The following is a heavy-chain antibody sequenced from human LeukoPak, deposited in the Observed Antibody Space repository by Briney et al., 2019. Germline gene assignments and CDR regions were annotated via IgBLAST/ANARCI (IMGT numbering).Heavy chain of an antibody. CDR3: ARGTPGYSSNWFDP. CDR1: GYTFTGYY. V-gene: IGHV1-2*02. CDR2: INPNSGGT. Sequence: ASVKVSCKASGYTFTGYYIHWVRQAPGQGLEWMGWINPNSGGTNYAQKFQGRVTMTRDTSISTAYMELSRLRSDDTAVYYRARGTPGYSSNWFDPWGQGTLVTVSS. J-gene: IGHJ5*02. D-gene: IGHD6-13*01.